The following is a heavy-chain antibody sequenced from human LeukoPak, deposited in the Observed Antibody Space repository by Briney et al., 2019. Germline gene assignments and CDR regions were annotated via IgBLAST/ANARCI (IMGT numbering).Heavy chain of an antibody. CDR1: GGSISSSSYY. CDR3: ARDESAMVRGKFDY. V-gene: IGHV4-39*07. D-gene: IGHD3-10*01. CDR2: IYYSGST. Sequence: SETLSLTCTVSGGSISSSSYYWGWIRQPPGKGLEWIGSIYYSGSTYYNPSLKSRVTISVDTSKNQFSLKLSSVTAADTAVYYCARDESAMVRGKFDYWGQGTLVTVSS. J-gene: IGHJ4*02.